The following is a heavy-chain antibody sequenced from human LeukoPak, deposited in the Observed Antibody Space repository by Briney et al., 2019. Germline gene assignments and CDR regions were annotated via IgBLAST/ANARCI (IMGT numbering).Heavy chain of an antibody. J-gene: IGHJ4*02. CDR2: ISSNGGST. D-gene: IGHD3-16*01. Sequence: GGSLRLSCAASGFTFSSYAMHWVRQAPGKGLEYVSAISSNGGSTYYANSVKGRFTFSRDNSKNTLYLQMGSLRAEDMAVYYCARVIKVPTTFYDYWGQGTLVTVSS. CDR3: ARVIKVPTTFYDY. V-gene: IGHV3-64*01. CDR1: GFTFSSYA.